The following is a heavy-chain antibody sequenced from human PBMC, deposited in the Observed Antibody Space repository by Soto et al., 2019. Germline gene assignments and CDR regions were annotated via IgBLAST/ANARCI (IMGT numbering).Heavy chain of an antibody. J-gene: IGHJ4*02. CDR1: GFTFSSYA. V-gene: IGHV3-30-3*01. D-gene: IGHD3-3*01. CDR2: ISYDGSNK. Sequence: QVQLVESGGGVVQPGRSLRLSCAASGFTFSSYAMHWVRQAPGKGLEWVAVISYDGSNKYYADSVKGRFTISRDNSKNPLYLQMNSLRAEDTAVYYCARVRYDFWSGPAIFDYWGQGTLVTVSS. CDR3: ARVRYDFWSGPAIFDY.